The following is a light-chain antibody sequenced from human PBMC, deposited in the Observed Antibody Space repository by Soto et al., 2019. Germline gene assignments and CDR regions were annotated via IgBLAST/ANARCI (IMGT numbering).Light chain of an antibody. CDR1: SSDVGSYDL. J-gene: IGLJ2*01. V-gene: IGLV2-23*02. Sequence: QPASVSGSPGQSITISCTGTSSDVGSYDLVSWYQQHPGKAPKLMISEVSKRPSGFSNRFSGSKSGNTASLTITGLQAEDEADYYCCSYAGSSTFVVFGGGTKLTVL. CDR2: EVS. CDR3: CSYAGSSTFVV.